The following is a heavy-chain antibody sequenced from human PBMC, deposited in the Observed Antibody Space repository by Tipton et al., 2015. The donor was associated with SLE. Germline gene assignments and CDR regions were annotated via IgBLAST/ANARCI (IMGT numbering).Heavy chain of an antibody. J-gene: IGHJ4*02. Sequence: GSLRLSCAASGFGFSNYAMSWVRQTPGKGLEWVSIIYTSGNTYYADSVKGRFAISRDDSKNTLFLQMNSLRAEDTAVYYCAKVGLPRGYFDYWGQGTLVTVSS. V-gene: IGHV3-23*03. CDR1: GFGFSNYA. D-gene: IGHD2-15*01. CDR3: AKVGLPRGYFDY. CDR2: IYTSGNT.